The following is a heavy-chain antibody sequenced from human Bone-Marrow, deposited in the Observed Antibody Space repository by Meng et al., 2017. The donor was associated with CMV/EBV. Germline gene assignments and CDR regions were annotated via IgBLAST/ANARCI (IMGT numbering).Heavy chain of an antibody. J-gene: IGHJ5*02. CDR3: ARDLEMATIMGGTYNRFDP. V-gene: IGHV4-30-4*08. CDR1: GGSFNSGDHY. Sequence: SETLSLTCTVSGGSFNSGDHYWSWIRQPPGKGLEWIGYIYYIGNTYYNPSLKSRVTISVDTSKNQFSLKLSSVTAADTAVYYCARDLEMATIMGGTYNRFDPWGQGTLVTVSS. D-gene: IGHD5-24*01. CDR2: IYYIGNT.